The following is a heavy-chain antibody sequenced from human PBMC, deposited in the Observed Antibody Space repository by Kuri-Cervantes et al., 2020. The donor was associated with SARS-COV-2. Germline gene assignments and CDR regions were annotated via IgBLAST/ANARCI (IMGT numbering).Heavy chain of an antibody. CDR1: GFTFSSYA. CDR3: VRSGAVAGTFDY. V-gene: IGHV3-64D*08. CDR2: ISSNGGST. J-gene: IGHJ4*02. Sequence: GESLKISCSASGFTFSSYAMHWVRQAPGKGLEYVSAISSNGGSTYYADSVKGRFTISRDNSKNTLYLQMSSPRAEDTAVYYCVRSGAVAGTFDYWGQGTLVTVSS. D-gene: IGHD6-19*01.